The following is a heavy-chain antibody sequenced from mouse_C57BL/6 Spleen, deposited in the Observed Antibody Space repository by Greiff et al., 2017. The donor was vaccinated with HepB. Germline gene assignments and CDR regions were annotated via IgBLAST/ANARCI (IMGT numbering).Heavy chain of an antibody. CDR2: SRNKANGYTT. Sequence: EVMLVESGGGLVQPGGSLSLSCAASGFTFTDYYMSWVRQPPGKALEWLGFSRNKANGYTTAYSAYVKCRFTISRDNSQSILYLQMNTLRAEDSSIYYCERYLYDEDGGGYLDYWGQGTTLTVSS. D-gene: IGHD2-4*01. V-gene: IGHV7-3*01. CDR1: GFTFTDYY. J-gene: IGHJ2*01. CDR3: ERYLYDEDGGGYLDY.